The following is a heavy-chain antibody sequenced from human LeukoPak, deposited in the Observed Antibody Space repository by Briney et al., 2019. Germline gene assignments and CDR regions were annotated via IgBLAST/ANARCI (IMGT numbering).Heavy chain of an antibody. CDR3: AREVTMVRGVFDY. CDR1: GGSISSYY. Sequence: SETLSLTCTVSGGSISSYYWSWIRQPPGKGLEWIGYIYYSGSTNYNPSLKSRVTISVDTSKNQFSLKLSPVTAADTAVYYCAREVTMVRGVFDYWGQGTLVTVSS. D-gene: IGHD3-10*01. J-gene: IGHJ4*02. V-gene: IGHV4-59*12. CDR2: IYYSGST.